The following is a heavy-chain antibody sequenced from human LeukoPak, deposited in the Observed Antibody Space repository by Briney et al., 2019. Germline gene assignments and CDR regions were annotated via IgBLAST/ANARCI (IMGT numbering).Heavy chain of an antibody. D-gene: IGHD6-13*01. V-gene: IGHV4-4*02. J-gene: IGHJ4*02. CDR2: IYHSGST. Sequence: SETLSLTCAVSGGSISSSNWWSWVRQPPGKGLEWIGEIYHSGSTNYNPSLKSRVTISVDKSKNQFSLKLSSVTAADTAVYYCARSQGAAAAQTLGYWGQGTLVTVSS. CDR1: GGSISSSNW. CDR3: ARSQGAAAAQTLGY.